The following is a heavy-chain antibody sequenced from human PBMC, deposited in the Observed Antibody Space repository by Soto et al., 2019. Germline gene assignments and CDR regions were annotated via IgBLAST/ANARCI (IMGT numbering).Heavy chain of an antibody. CDR1: GFTVSSNY. J-gene: IGHJ5*02. Sequence: PGGSLRLSCAASGFTVSSNYMSWVRQAPGQGLEWMGIINPSGGSTSYAQKFQGRVTMTRDTSTSTVYLELSSLRADDTAVYYCARDLYDYGKYEAFPNGFDLWGQGTLVTVSS. CDR3: ARDLYDYGKYEAFPNGFDL. V-gene: IGHV1-46*03. CDR2: INPSGGST. D-gene: IGHD4-4*01.